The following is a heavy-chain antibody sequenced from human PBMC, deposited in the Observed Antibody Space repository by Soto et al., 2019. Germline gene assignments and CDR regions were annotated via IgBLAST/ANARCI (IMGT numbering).Heavy chain of an antibody. Sequence: QVRLQESGPGLVKPSETLSLTCTVSGGSISSGDYYWSWIRQPPGKGLEWIGYIYYSGSSYYNPFLQSRVTISVDTSNNQFSLRLTSVTAADTAVYYCVRGSQWFDPWGQGTLVTVSS. J-gene: IGHJ5*02. V-gene: IGHV4-30-4*01. CDR1: GGSISSGDYY. CDR3: VRGSQWFDP. CDR2: IYYSGSS.